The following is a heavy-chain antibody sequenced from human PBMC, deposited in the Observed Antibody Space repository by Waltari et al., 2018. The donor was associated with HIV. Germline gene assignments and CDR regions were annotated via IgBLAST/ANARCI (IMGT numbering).Heavy chain of an antibody. CDR3: ARGRDYYDSSGYRTSWFDP. D-gene: IGHD3-22*01. Sequence: ETLSLTCAVYGGSFSGYYWSWIRQPPGKGLEWIGEINHSGSTNYNPSLKSRVTISVDTSKNQFSLKLSSVTAADTAVYYCARGRDYYDSSGYRTSWFDPWGQGTLVTVSS. J-gene: IGHJ5*02. V-gene: IGHV4-34*01. CDR1: GGSFSGYY. CDR2: INHSGST.